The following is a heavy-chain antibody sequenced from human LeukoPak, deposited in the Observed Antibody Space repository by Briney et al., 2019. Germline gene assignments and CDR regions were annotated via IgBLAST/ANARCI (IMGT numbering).Heavy chain of an antibody. V-gene: IGHV4-59*01. J-gene: IGHJ4*02. CDR2: IFYSGST. CDR1: GGSLSRYY. CDR3: ARRTSSNYVDS. Sequence: SETLSLTCTVSGGSLSRYYWSWIRQPPGKRLEWIGCIFYSGSTNYNPSLKSRVAMSVDTSQNQFSLRLSSVTAADTAVYYCARRTSSNYVDSWGQGTLVTVSS. D-gene: IGHD4-11*01.